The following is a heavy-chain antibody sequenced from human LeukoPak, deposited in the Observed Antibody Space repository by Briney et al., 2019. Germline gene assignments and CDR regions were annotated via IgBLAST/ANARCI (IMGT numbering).Heavy chain of an antibody. V-gene: IGHV4-39*01. CDR2: IYYSGNT. Sequence: SETLSLTCTVSGGSISSSSYYWGWIRQPPGKGLEWIGSIYYSGNTYYNPSLKSRVTISVDTSKNQFSLKLSSVTAADTAVYYCARGRGYSYGTADWYFDLWGRGTLVTASS. J-gene: IGHJ2*01. CDR3: ARGRGYSYGTADWYFDL. CDR1: GGSISSSSYY. D-gene: IGHD5-18*01.